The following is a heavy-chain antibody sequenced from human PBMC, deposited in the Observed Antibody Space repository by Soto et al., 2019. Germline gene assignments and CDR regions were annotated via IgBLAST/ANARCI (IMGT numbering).Heavy chain of an antibody. D-gene: IGHD2-2*02. J-gene: IGHJ4*02. CDR1: GGSISSYY. V-gene: IGHV4-59*01. Sequence: SETLSLTCTVSGGSISSYYWSWIRQPPGKGLEWIGYIYYSGSTSYNPSLKSRVTISVDTSKNQFSLKLSSVTTADTAVYYCARDGYCSSTSCYTGLDYWGQGTLVPVSS. CDR3: ARDGYCSSTSCYTGLDY. CDR2: IYYSGST.